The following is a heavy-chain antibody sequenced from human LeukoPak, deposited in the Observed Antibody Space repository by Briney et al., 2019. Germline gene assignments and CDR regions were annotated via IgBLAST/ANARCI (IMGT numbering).Heavy chain of an antibody. V-gene: IGHV4-34*01. CDR3: ARGRGRGSGRGAGAFDI. CDR2: INHSGST. J-gene: IGHJ3*02. D-gene: IGHD3-10*01. CDR1: GGSFSGYY. Sequence: SGTLSLTCAVYGGSFSGYYWSWIRQPPGKWLEWIGEINHSGSTNYNPSLKSRVTISVDTSKNQFSLKLSSVTAADTAVYYCARGRGRGSGRGAGAFDIWGQGTMVTVSS.